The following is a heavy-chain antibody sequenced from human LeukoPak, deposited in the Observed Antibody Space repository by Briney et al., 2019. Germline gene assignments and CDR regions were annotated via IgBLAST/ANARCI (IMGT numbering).Heavy chain of an antibody. Sequence: GGSLRLSCAASGFFFDEYAMNWVRQAPGKGPEWVSGINWNGVNTGYADSVEGRFTISRDNAENSLHLQMSSLRAEDTALYYCARVQYDTSGYHGALDIWGRGTMVTVSS. V-gene: IGHV3-20*04. J-gene: IGHJ3*02. CDR2: INWNGVNT. CDR3: ARVQYDTSGYHGALDI. D-gene: IGHD3-22*01. CDR1: GFFFDEYA.